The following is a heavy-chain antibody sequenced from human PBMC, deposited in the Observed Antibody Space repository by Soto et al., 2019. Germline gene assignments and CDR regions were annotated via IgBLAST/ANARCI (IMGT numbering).Heavy chain of an antibody. CDR2: INHDGSEM. CDR3: ARALVDM. Sequence: EVQVVESGGGSVQPGGSLRLSCTVSGFPFSGYLMDWVRQAPGKGLEWVANINHDGSEMYYGDSVKGRFTISRDNAKNSLYLQMNSLRVEDTAVYYCARALVDMWGQGTRVTVSS. J-gene: IGHJ3*02. CDR1: GFPFSGYL. D-gene: IGHD3-10*01. V-gene: IGHV3-7*05.